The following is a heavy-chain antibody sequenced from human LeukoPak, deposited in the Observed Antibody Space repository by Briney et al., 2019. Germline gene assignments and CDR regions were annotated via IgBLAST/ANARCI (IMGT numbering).Heavy chain of an antibody. CDR3: ATDSGGFYSGNWSDP. V-gene: IGHV1-24*01. D-gene: IGHD1-26*01. J-gene: IGHJ5*02. CDR1: GYTLTELS. CDR2: FDPEDGET. Sequence: GASVKVSCKVSGYTLTELSMHWVRQAPGKGLEWMGGFDPEDGETIYAQKFQVRVTMTEDTSTDTAYMELSSLRSEDTAAYYCATDSGGFYSGNWSDPWGQGTLVTVSS.